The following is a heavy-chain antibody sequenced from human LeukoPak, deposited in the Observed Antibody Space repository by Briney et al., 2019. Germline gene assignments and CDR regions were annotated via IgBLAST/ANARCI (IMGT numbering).Heavy chain of an antibody. CDR1: GFTVSSNY. D-gene: IGHD3-22*01. Sequence: GGSLRLSCAASGFTVSSNYMAWVRQAPGKGLECVSIIHSGGSTDYADSVKGRFTISRDNSKNTLYLQMNSLRAEDTAVYFCAAKWLLRRYWGQGTLVTVSS. J-gene: IGHJ4*02. CDR3: AAKWLLRRY. CDR2: IHSGGST. V-gene: IGHV3-66*01.